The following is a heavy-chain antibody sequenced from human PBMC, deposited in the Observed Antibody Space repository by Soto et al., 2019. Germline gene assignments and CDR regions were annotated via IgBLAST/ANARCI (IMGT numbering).Heavy chain of an antibody. V-gene: IGHV4-34*01. CDR3: ARGLGTSYDLLNAYLPDSSLEY. CDR1: GGSFSGYY. Sequence: SETLSLTCAVYGGSFSGYYWSWIRQPPGKGLEWIGEINHSGSTNYNPSLKSRVTISVDTSKNQFSLKLSSVTAADTAAYYCARGLGTSYDLLNAYLPDSSLEYWGQGTLVTVSS. D-gene: IGHD3-9*01. J-gene: IGHJ4*02. CDR2: INHSGST.